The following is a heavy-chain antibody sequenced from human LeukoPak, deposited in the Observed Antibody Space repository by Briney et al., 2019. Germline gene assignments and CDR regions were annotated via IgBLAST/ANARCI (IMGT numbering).Heavy chain of an antibody. J-gene: IGHJ5*02. Sequence: VESLKISCKGSGYRFTSYWIGLVRQMPGKGLEWMGIIYPGDSDTRYSPSFQRQVTISADKSISTAYLQWSSLKASDTAMYYCAGAAAGNWFDPWGQGTLVTVSS. CDR3: AGAAAGNWFDP. V-gene: IGHV5-51*01. CDR2: IYPGDSDT. D-gene: IGHD6-13*01. CDR1: GYRFTSYW.